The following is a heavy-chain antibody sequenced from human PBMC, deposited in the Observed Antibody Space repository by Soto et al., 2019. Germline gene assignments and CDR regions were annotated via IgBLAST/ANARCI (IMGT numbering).Heavy chain of an antibody. J-gene: IGHJ4*02. Sequence: EVQLLESGGGLVQPGGSLRLSCAASGFTFSNYAMSWVRQAPGKGLEWVSGISGGGGSSYYADSVKGRFTISRDNSKNTLYLQMNSLRAEDQAVYYCAHNCGVDCHSVFFYWGQGTLVIVSS. CDR2: ISGGGGSS. CDR3: AHNCGVDCHSVFFY. V-gene: IGHV3-23*01. D-gene: IGHD2-21*02. CDR1: GFTFSNYA.